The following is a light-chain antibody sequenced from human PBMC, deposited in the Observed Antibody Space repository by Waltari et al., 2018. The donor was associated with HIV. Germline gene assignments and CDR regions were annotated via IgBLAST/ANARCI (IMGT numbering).Light chain of an antibody. V-gene: IGKV1-39*01. Sequence: DIKMTQSPPSLSASVGDRVTITCRAGQRISSYLNWYRQKPGKVPELLIYAASSLQSGVPSRFSGSGSDTDFTLTITSLQPEDVATYYCQQSYMTPRTFGQGTKLEIK. CDR1: QRISSY. J-gene: IGKJ2*02. CDR3: QQSYMTPRT. CDR2: AAS.